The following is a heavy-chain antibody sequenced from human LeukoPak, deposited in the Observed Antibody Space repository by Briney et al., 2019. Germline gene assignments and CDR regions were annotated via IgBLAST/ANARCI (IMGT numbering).Heavy chain of an antibody. CDR3: ARVRDYDILTGYNYGMDV. CDR1: GGSISSSY. D-gene: IGHD3-9*01. V-gene: IGHV4-59*01. Sequence: KPSETLSLTCTVSGGSISSSYWSWTRHPPGKGLEWIGYIYYSGSTNYNPSLKSRVTISVDTSKNQFSLKLSSVTAADTAVYYCARVRDYDILTGYNYGMDVWGQGTTVTVSS. CDR2: IYYSGST. J-gene: IGHJ6*02.